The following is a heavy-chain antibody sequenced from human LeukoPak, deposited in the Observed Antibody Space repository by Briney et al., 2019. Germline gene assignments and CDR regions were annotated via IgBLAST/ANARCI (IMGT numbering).Heavy chain of an antibody. CDR1: GGSISSYY. J-gene: IGHJ3*02. D-gene: IGHD6-19*01. V-gene: IGHV4-4*07. CDR2: IYTSGST. CDR3: ARDRQWLGPNDAFDI. Sequence: SETLSLTCTVSGGSISSYYWSWIWQPAGKGLEWIGRIYTSGSTNYNPSLKSRVTMSVDTSKNQFSLKLSSVTAADTAVYYCARDRQWLGPNDAFDIWGQGTMVTVSS.